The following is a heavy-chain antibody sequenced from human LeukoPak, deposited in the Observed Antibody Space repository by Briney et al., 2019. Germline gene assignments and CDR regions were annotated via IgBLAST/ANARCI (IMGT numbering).Heavy chain of an antibody. J-gene: IGHJ6*02. D-gene: IGHD3-3*01. CDR3: ARESPPTYDFWSGYRQDKYYYYGMDV. V-gene: IGHV3-74*01. CDR2: INSDGSST. CDR1: GFTFSSYW. Sequence: PGGSLRLSCATSGFTFSSYWMHWVRQAPGKGLVWVSRINSDGSSTSYADSVKGRFTISRDNAKNTLYLQMNSLRAEDTAVYYCARESPPTYDFWSGYRQDKYYYYGMDVWGQGTTVTVSS.